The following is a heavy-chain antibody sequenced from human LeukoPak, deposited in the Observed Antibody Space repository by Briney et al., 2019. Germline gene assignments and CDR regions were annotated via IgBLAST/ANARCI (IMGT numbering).Heavy chain of an antibody. J-gene: IGHJ4*02. CDR1: GFTFSSFS. V-gene: IGHV3-23*01. CDR2: ISGSAGIT. CDR3: ATGAASIGWLSHDH. D-gene: IGHD2-15*01. Sequence: GGSLRLSCAASGFTFSSFSMSWVRQTPGKGLEWVSDISGSAGITKYADSVKGRFIISRDNSKNTLFLQMNSLTAEDTAAYYCATGAASIGWLSHDHWGQGTLVTVSS.